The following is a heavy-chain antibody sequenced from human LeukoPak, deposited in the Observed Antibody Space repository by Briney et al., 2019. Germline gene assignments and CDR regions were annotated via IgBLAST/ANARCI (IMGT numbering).Heavy chain of an antibody. CDR3: AGYYYDSSRGFDL. D-gene: IGHD3-22*01. J-gene: IGHJ5*02. V-gene: IGHV3-20*04. CDR2: INWNGAWT. Sequence: PGGSLRLSCAASGFKFDDYGMSWVRQAPGKGLEWVCDINWNGAWTGYADSVKGRFTISRDNAKNSLYLQMNSLRDEDTALYYCAGYYYDSSRGFDLWGQGTLVTVSA. CDR1: GFKFDDYG.